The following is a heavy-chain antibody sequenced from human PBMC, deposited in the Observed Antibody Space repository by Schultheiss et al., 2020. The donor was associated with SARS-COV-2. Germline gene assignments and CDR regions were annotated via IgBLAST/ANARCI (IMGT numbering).Heavy chain of an antibody. Sequence: GESLKISCAASGFTFSSYEMNWVRQAPGKGLEWVSYISSSGSTIYYADSVKGRFTISRDNSKNTLYLQMNSLRAEDTAVYYCEGSSPQPYYFDYWGQGTLVTVSS. CDR3: EGSSPQPYYFDY. CDR1: GFTFSSYE. V-gene: IGHV3-48*03. J-gene: IGHJ4*02. D-gene: IGHD1-26*01. CDR2: ISSSGSTI.